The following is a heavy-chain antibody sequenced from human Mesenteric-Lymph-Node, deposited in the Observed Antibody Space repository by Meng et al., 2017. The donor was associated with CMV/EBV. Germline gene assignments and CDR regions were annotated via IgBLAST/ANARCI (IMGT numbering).Heavy chain of an antibody. V-gene: IGHV4-61*01. CDR3: ARAPGQSWFDP. CDR1: GGSVSSGSYY. Sequence: CTVSGGSVSSGSYYWRWIRQPPGKGLEWIGYIYYSGSTNYNPSLKSRVTISVDTSKNQFSLKLSSVTAADTAVYYCARAPGQSWFDPWGQGTLVTVSS. D-gene: IGHD1-1*01. CDR2: IYYSGST. J-gene: IGHJ5*02.